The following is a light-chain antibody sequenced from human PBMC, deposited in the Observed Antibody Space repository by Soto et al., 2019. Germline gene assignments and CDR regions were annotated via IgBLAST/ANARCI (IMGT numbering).Light chain of an antibody. CDR2: DVN. Sequence: QSVLTQPASLSGSPGQSITISCTGTSSDVGAYNYVSWYQQHPGKAPKLMIYDVNNRPSGVSNRFSGSKSGNTASLTISGLQAEDEAEYYCSSCRSSGTPCVFGTGTKVTVL. J-gene: IGLJ1*01. CDR1: SSDVGAYNY. V-gene: IGLV2-14*01. CDR3: SSCRSSGTPCV.